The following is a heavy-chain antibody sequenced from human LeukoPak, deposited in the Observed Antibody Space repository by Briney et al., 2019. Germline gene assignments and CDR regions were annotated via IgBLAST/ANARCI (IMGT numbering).Heavy chain of an antibody. CDR1: GYTFTSYG. J-gene: IGHJ4*02. D-gene: IGHD2-15*01. Sequence: ASLKVSCKASGYTFTSYGISCVRQAPGQGLEWMGWISTYNGNTNYAQKLQGRVTMTTDTSTSTAYMELRSLRSDDTAVYYCARDTCSGGSCYLGNYWGQGTLVTVSS. CDR3: ARDTCSGGSCYLGNY. V-gene: IGHV1-18*01. CDR2: ISTYNGNT.